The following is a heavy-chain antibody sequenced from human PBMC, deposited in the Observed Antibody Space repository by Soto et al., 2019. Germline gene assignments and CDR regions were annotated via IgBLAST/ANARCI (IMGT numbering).Heavy chain of an antibody. J-gene: IGHJ5*02. CDR1: GGTFRSYA. CDR3: ARDPPDGSGRYSPAGWFDP. Sequence: ASVKVSCKASGGTFRSYAISWVRQAPLQGLEWMGGIIPIFGTANYAQKFQGRVTITADKYTSTAYMELSSLRSEDTAVYYCARDPPDGSGRYSPAGWFDPWGQGTLVTVS. CDR2: IIPIFGTA. D-gene: IGHD3-10*01. V-gene: IGHV1-69*06.